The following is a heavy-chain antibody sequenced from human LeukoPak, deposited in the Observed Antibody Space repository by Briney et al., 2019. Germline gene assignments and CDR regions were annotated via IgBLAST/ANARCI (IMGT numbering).Heavy chain of an antibody. J-gene: IGHJ4*02. V-gene: IGHV1-2*02. D-gene: IGHD5-18*01. CDR2: INPNSGDT. CDR1: GYTLTGYY. Sequence: ASVKVSCKASGYTLTGYYIHWVRQAPGQGLEWMGWINPNSGDTNYAQKFQGRVSMTGDTSISTAYMELSRLRSDDTAVYYCAKDGGRGYNYGLYYFDYWGQGTLVTVSS. CDR3: AKDGGRGYNYGLYYFDY.